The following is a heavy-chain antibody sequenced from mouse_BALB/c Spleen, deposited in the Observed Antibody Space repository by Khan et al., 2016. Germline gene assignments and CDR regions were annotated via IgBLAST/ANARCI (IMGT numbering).Heavy chain of an antibody. J-gene: IGHJ4*01. CDR3: AREGLNYDYAMDY. D-gene: IGHD2-1*01. Sequence: QVQLKQSGAELVRPGVSVKISCKGSGYTFTDYAMHWVKQSHAKSLEWIGVISTYYGDTSYNQKFEGKATMTVDKSSSTAYMELARLTSEDSAIYYGAREGLNYDYAMDYWGQGTSVTVSS. CDR2: ISTYYGDT. V-gene: IGHV1S137*01. CDR1: GYTFTDYA.